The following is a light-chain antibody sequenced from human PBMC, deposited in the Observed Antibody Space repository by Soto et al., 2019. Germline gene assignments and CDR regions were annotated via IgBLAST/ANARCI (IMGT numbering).Light chain of an antibody. CDR3: QHYDNLPPT. CDR2: AAA. V-gene: IGKV1-33*01. J-gene: IGKJ3*01. Sequence: DIQMTQSPSSLSAFVGDRVTITCQASQDIYNSLNWYQQKPGKAPKPLIYAAANLDTGVPSRFSGSGSGTDFTFTISSLQPEDIATYYCQHYDNLPPTFGPGTKVDIK. CDR1: QDIYNS.